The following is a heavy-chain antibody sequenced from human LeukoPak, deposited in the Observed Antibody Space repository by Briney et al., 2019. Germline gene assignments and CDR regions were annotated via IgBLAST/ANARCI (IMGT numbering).Heavy chain of an antibody. CDR3: ARGLMDYFDY. CDR2: IYYSGST. CDR1: GGSISSYY. J-gene: IGHJ4*02. V-gene: IGHV4-59*08. D-gene: IGHD5-24*01. Sequence: KSSETLSLTCTVSGGSISSYYWSWIRQPPGKGLEWIGYIYYSGSTNYNPSLKSRVTISVDTSKNQLSLKLSSVTAADTAVYYCARGLMDYFDYWGQGTLVTVSS.